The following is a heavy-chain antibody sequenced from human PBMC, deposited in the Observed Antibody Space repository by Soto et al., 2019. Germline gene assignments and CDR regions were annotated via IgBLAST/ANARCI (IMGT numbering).Heavy chain of an antibody. V-gene: IGHV1-46*01. CDR1: GYTFSSYY. CDR2: INPDGGST. CDR3: AKAPRGGVIITTYSAHIDY. D-gene: IGHD3-3*01. J-gene: IGHJ4*02. Sequence: QVQLVQSGAEVKKPGASVMLSCKASGYTFSSYYMHWVRQAPGQGLEWMGIINPDGGSTRYAQKFQGRVTMTRDTSTRTFHMELSSLRSEDTAMYYCAKAPRGGVIITTYSAHIDYWGQRTLVTVSS.